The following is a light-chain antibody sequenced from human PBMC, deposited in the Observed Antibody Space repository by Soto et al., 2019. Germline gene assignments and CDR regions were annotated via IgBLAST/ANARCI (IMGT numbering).Light chain of an antibody. J-gene: IGKJ1*01. Sequence: EIVMTKSPATLSVSPGERDTLSCRASQSVSSNLAWYQQKPGQAPRLLIYGASTRATGIPARFSGSGSGTEFTLTISSLQSEDFAVYYCQQYNNWPWTFGQGTKVDI. CDR1: QSVSSN. CDR2: GAS. V-gene: IGKV3-15*01. CDR3: QQYNNWPWT.